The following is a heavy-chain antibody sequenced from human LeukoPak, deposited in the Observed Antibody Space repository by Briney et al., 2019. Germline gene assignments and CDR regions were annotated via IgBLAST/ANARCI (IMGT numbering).Heavy chain of an antibody. J-gene: IGHJ4*02. V-gene: IGHV1-69*06. D-gene: IGHD3-3*01. CDR3: ARDKGGVWYDFWSGYSYYFDY. Sequence: SVKVSYKASGGTFSSYAISWVRQAPGQGLEWMGRIIPIFGTANYAQKFQGRVTITADKSTSTAYMELSSLRSEDTAVYYCARDKGGVWYDFWSGYSYYFDYWGQGTLVTVSS. CDR2: IIPIFGTA. CDR1: GGTFSSYA.